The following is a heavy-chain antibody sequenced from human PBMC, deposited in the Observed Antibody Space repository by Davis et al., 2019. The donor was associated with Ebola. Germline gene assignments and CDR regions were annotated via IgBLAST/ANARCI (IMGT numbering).Heavy chain of an antibody. D-gene: IGHD6-19*01. Sequence: GSLRLSCAASGFTFGSYAMTWARQAPGKGLEWVSAVTSSGGGTYYTDSVRGRFTISRDSSKNTLYLQMTSLRVDDTAVYFCAKGGSGWPSDYSYGMGVWGKGTTVTVSS. V-gene: IGHV3-23*01. CDR3: AKGGSGWPSDYSYGMGV. CDR2: VTSSGGGT. CDR1: GFTFGSYA. J-gene: IGHJ6*04.